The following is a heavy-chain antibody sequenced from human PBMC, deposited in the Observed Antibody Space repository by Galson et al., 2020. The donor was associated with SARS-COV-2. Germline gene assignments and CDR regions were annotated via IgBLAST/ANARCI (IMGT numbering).Heavy chain of an antibody. CDR3: AKDVYSSTWYFAFDM. D-gene: IGHD6-13*01. Sequence: GGSLRLSCEASGFTFSNCAMTWVRQAPGKGLEWVAGISDGGGRTSYSDSVKGRFTISRDNSKTTLYLEMNSLRAEDTAVYYCAKDVYSSTWYFAFDMWGQGTMVTVSS. J-gene: IGHJ3*02. V-gene: IGHV3-23*01. CDR1: GFTFSNCA. CDR2: ISDGGGRT.